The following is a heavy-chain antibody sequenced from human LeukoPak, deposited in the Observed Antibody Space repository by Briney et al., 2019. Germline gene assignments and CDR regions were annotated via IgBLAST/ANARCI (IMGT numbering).Heavy chain of an antibody. J-gene: IGHJ5*02. CDR3: AREGDFRWFDP. Sequence: GASVKVSCKASGYTLTSYDINGVRQATGQGLEWMGWMNPNSGNTGYAQKFQGRVTMTRNTSISTAYMELSSLRSEDTAVYYCAREGDFRWFDPWGQGTLVTVSS. V-gene: IGHV1-8*01. CDR2: MNPNSGNT. CDR1: GYTLTSYD.